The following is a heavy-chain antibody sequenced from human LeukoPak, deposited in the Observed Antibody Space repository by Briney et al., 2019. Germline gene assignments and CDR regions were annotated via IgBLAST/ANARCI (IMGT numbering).Heavy chain of an antibody. J-gene: IGHJ3*02. CDR3: AGVVAVAGDAFDI. V-gene: IGHV3-21*01. Sequence: PGGSLRLSCAASGFTFSSYSMNWVRQAPGKGLEWVSSISSSSSYIYYADSVKGRFTISRDNAKNSLYLQMNSLRAEDTAVYYCAGVVAVAGDAFDIWGQGTMVTVSS. CDR2: ISSSSSYI. D-gene: IGHD6-19*01. CDR1: GFTFSSYS.